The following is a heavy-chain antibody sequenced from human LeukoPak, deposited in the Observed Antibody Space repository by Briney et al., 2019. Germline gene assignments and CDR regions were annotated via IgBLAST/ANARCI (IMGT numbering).Heavy chain of an antibody. CDR2: ISAYNGNT. CDR1: GYTFTSYG. CDR3: ARGGGYCSGGSCYSWIKTSHYYYYYYMDV. Sequence: GASVKVSCKASGYTFTSYGISWVRQAPGQGLEWMGWISAYNGNTNYAQKLQGRVTMTTDTSTSTAYMELRSLRSDDTAVYYCARGGGYCSGGSCYSWIKTSHYYYYYYMDVWGKGTTVTVSS. V-gene: IGHV1-18*01. J-gene: IGHJ6*03. D-gene: IGHD2-15*01.